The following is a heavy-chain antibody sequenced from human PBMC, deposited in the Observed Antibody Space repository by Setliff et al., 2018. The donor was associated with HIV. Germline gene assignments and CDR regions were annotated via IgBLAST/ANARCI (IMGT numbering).Heavy chain of an antibody. V-gene: IGHV3-74*01. J-gene: IGHJ4*02. CDR2: INTDGSST. CDR1: GFTFSSYW. CDR3: ARSVGYTFGYWNY. D-gene: IGHD5-18*01. Sequence: PGGSLRLSCAASGFTFSSYWMHWVRQAPGKGLVWVSRINTDGSSTSYADSVKGRFTISRDNAKNSLYLQMSSLRADDAAVYYCARSVGYTFGYWNYWGQGTLVTVSS.